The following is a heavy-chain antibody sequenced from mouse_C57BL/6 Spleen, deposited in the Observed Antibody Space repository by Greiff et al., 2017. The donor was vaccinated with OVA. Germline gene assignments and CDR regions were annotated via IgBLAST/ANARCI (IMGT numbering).Heavy chain of an antibody. D-gene: IGHD4-1*01. CDR2: IDPETGGT. V-gene: IGHV1-15*01. J-gene: IGHJ2*01. CDR3: TRGITGDY. CDR1: GYTFTDYE. Sequence: QVQLKESGAELVRPGASVTLSCKASGYTFTDYEMHWVKQTPVHGLEWIGAIDPETGGTAYNQKFKGKAILTADKSSSTAYMELRSLTSEDSAVYYCTRGITGDYWGQGTTLTVSS.